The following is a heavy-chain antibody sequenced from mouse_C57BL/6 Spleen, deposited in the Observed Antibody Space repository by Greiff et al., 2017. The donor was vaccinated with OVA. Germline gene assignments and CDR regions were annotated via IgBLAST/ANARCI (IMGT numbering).Heavy chain of an antibody. D-gene: IGHD2-2*01. CDR2: IDPSDSDT. V-gene: IGHV1-52*01. J-gene: IGHJ2*01. Sequence: VQLQQPGAELVRPGSSVKLSCKASGYTFTSYWMHWVKQRPIQGLEWIGNIDPSDSDTHYNQKFKDKATLTVDKSSSTAYMQLSSLTSEDSAVYYCARRLTLYYFDYWGQGTTLTVSS. CDR1: GYTFTSYW. CDR3: ARRLTLYYFDY.